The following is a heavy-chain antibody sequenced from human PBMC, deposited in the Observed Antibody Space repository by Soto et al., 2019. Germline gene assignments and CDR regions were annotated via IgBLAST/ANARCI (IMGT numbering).Heavy chain of an antibody. CDR3: AKDENGSGSYYRAY. CDR1: GFTFSSYA. CDR2: ISGSGGST. J-gene: IGHJ4*02. Sequence: EVQLLESGGGLVQPGGSLRLSCAASGFTFSSYAMSWVRQAPGKGLERVSAISGSGGSTYYADSVKGRFTISRDNSKNTLYLQMNSLSAEDTAVYYCAKDENGSGSYYRAYWGQGTLVTVSS. D-gene: IGHD3-10*01. V-gene: IGHV3-23*01.